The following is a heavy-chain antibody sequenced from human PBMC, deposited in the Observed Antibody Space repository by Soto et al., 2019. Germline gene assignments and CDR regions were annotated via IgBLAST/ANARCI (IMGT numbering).Heavy chain of an antibody. CDR1: GGSISSYY. CDR3: ARELSSGWTNCFDP. CDR2: IYYSGST. D-gene: IGHD6-19*01. V-gene: IGHV4-59*01. J-gene: IGHJ5*02. Sequence: SETLSLTCTVSGGSISSYYWSWIRQPPGKGLEWIGYIYYSGSTNYNPSLKSRVTISVDTSKNQFSLKLSSVTAADTAVYYCARELSSGWTNCFDPWGQGTLVTVSS.